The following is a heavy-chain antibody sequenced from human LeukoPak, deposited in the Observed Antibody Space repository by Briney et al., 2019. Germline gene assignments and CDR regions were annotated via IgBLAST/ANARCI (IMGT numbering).Heavy chain of an antibody. CDR2: IYYSGIT. CDR3: ARGTMTTVTYYFDY. V-gene: IGHV4-39*07. CDR1: ADSISSATYY. J-gene: IGHJ4*01. D-gene: IGHD4-17*01. Sequence: SGTLSLTCTVSADSISSATYYWGWIRQPPGKGLEWIGSIYYSGITYYNPSLKSRVTISVDTSKNQFSLKLSSVTAADTAVYYCARGTMTTVTYYFDYWGQGTLVTVSS.